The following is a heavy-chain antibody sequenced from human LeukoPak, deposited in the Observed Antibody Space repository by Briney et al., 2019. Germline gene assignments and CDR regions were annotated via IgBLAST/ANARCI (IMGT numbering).Heavy chain of an antibody. CDR1: GFTFDDYG. J-gene: IGHJ4*02. CDR3: ARADGSSSWYSLGFDY. D-gene: IGHD6-13*01. V-gene: IGHV3-20*04. CDR2: INWNGGST. Sequence: GGSLRLSCAASGFTFDDYGMSWVRQAPGKGLEWVSGINWNGGSTGYADSVKGRFTISRDNSKNTLYLQMNSLRAEDTAVYYCARADGSSSWYSLGFDYWGQGTLVTVSS.